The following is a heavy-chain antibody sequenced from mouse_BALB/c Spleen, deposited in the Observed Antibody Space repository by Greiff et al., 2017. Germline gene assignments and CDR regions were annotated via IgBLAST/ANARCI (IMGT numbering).Heavy chain of an antibody. CDR3: ARASGTKAWFAY. J-gene: IGHJ3*01. CDR2: ISSGGST. Sequence: EVMLVESGGGLVKPGGSLKLSCAASGFTFSSYAMSWVRQTPEKRLEWVASISSGGSTYYPDSVKGRFTISRDNARNILYLQMSSLRSEDTAMYYCARASGTKAWFAYWGQGTLVTVSA. CDR1: GFTFSSYA. D-gene: IGHD3-3*01. V-gene: IGHV5-6-5*01.